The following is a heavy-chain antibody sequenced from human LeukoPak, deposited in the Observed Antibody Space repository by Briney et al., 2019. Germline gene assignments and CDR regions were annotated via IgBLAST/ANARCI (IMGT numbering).Heavy chain of an antibody. V-gene: IGHV3-15*01. J-gene: IGHJ4*02. CDR1: GFTFSSIS. CDR3: TTDLGLTMIRGVIVY. Sequence: GGSLRLSCEASGFTFSSISMNWVRQAPGKGLEWVGRIKSKGDGETTDYAAPVKGRFSMSRDDSKATMYLRMYSLEAEDTAVYYCTTDLGLTMIRGVIVYWGQGALVTVSS. CDR2: IKSKGDGETT. D-gene: IGHD3-10*01.